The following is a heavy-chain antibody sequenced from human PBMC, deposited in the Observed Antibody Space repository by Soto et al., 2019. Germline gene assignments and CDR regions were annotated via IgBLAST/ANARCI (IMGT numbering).Heavy chain of an antibody. V-gene: IGHV5-10-1*01. Sequence: GESLTISCKGSGYRFAGYWITCVRQNPWKGLEWMGRIDPIDSHSYYSPSFRGHVTISVTKSITTVFLQWSSLRASDTAMYYCARQIYDYGTGPNFQHYFDHWGKRTTVASSS. CDR2: IDPIDSHS. J-gene: IGHJ4*02. CDR1: GYRFAGYW. D-gene: IGHD3-10*01. CDR3: ARQIYDYGTGPNFQHYFDH.